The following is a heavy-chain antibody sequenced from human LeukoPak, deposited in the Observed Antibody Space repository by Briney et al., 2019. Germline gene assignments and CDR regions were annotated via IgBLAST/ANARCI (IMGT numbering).Heavy chain of an antibody. V-gene: IGHV4-38-2*02. Sequence: PSETLSLTCTVSGYSISSGYYWGWIRQPPGKGLEWIGSIYHSGSTYYNPSLKSRVTISVDTSKNQFSLKLSSVTAADTAVYYCARGRSYCSGGSCSYYFDYWGQGTLVTVSS. CDR1: GYSISSGYY. J-gene: IGHJ4*02. D-gene: IGHD2-15*01. CDR3: ARGRSYCSGGSCSYYFDY. CDR2: IYHSGST.